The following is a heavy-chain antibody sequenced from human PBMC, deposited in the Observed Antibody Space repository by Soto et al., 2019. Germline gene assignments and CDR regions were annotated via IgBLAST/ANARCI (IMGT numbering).Heavy chain of an antibody. D-gene: IGHD2-15*01. CDR3: AKDQRNRGIVVLPSVPHPLDY. CDR2: TSGSGGSS. V-gene: IGHV3-23*01. Sequence: PGGSLTLSCAASGFTFSNYAMSWVRQAPGKGLEWVSATSGSGGSSYYADSVHDRLTISRENSKNTLSLHMNNLRTEDTAVYYFAKDQRNRGIVVLPSVPHPLDYWGQGTLVTVSS. J-gene: IGHJ4*02. CDR1: GFTFSNYA.